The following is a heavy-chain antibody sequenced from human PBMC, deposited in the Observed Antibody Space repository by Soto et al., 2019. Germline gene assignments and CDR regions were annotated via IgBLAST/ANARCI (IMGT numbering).Heavy chain of an antibody. D-gene: IGHD5-12*01. CDR2: IKGDGSET. V-gene: IGHV3-74*01. Sequence: GGSMRLSCAASGFTFSSYWMHWVRQAPGKGLVWVSRIKGDGSETNYADSVKGRFTISRDNAKNTLYLQLNSLRAEDTAVYYCLRGNSGYGNFDYWGQGTRVTVSS. CDR1: GFTFSSYW. J-gene: IGHJ4*02. CDR3: LRGNSGYGNFDY.